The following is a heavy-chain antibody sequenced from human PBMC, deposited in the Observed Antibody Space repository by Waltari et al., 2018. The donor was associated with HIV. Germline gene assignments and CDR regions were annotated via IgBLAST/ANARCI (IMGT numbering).Heavy chain of an antibody. CDR1: GYTFTSYG. Sequence: QVQLVQSGAEVKKPGASVKVSCKASGYTFTSYGISWVRQAPGQGLEWMGWVSAYNGNTNYAQKRQGRVTMTTDTSTSTAYMELRSLRSDDTAVYYCARINCTIVSCYASLDYWGQGTLVTVSS. CDR2: VSAYNGNT. V-gene: IGHV1-18*01. D-gene: IGHD2-8*01. CDR3: ARINCTIVSCYASLDY. J-gene: IGHJ4*02.